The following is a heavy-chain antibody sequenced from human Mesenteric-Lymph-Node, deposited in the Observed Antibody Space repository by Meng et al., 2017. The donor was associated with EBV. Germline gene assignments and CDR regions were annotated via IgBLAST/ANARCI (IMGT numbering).Heavy chain of an antibody. CDR2: IYHSGST. CDR3: ARATILTGYYLFEY. V-gene: IGHV4-4*02. CDR1: GDSISSRNY. D-gene: IGHD3-9*01. Sequence: QVQLQESGPGLVKPSGTLSLTCAVSGDSISSRNYRSWVRQSPGKGLEWIGEIYHSGSTNYTPSLKSRVTFSIDESKNQFSLNLTSVTAADTAVYYCARATILTGYYLFEYWGQGALVTVSS. J-gene: IGHJ4*02.